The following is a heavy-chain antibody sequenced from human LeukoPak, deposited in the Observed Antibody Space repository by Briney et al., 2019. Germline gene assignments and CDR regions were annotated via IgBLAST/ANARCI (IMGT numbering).Heavy chain of an antibody. CDR1: GFTFSSYS. V-gene: IGHV3-48*04. CDR2: ISSSSSTI. J-gene: IGHJ3*02. D-gene: IGHD2/OR15-2a*01. Sequence: GGSLRLSCAASGFTFSSYSMNWVRQAPGKGLEWVSYISSSSSTIYYADSVKGRFTISRDNAKNSLYLQMNSLRAEDTAVYYCARDWHHSNSRDYAFDIWGQGTMVTVSS. CDR3: ARDWHHSNSRDYAFDI.